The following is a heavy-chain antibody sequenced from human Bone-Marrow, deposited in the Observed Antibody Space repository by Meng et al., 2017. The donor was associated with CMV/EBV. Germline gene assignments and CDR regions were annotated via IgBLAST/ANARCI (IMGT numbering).Heavy chain of an antibody. CDR3: AKDLSSGRRNPDTSSRYYYYYGMDV. CDR1: GFTFSSYA. D-gene: IGHD1-26*01. CDR2: ISGSGGST. V-gene: IGHV3-23*01. J-gene: IGHJ6*02. Sequence: GESLKISCAASGFTFSSYAMSWGRQAPGKGLEWVSAISGSGGSTYYAESVKGRLTIARDNSKNTLYLQMNSLRAEDTAVYYWAKDLSSGRRNPDTSSRYYYYYGMDVWGQGTTVTVSS.